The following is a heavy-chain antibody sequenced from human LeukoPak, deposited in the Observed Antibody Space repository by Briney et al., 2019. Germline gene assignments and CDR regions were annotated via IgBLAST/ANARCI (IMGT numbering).Heavy chain of an antibody. CDR3: ARGTYAYYYDSSGNTGPTFDY. J-gene: IGHJ4*02. Sequence: GGSLRLSCAASGFTFDDYAMHWVRQAPGKGLEWVSGISRNSGSIGYADSVKGRFTISRDNAKNSLYLQMNSLGAEDTAVYYCARGTYAYYYDSSGNTGPTFDYWGQGTLVTVSS. CDR1: GFTFDDYA. D-gene: IGHD3-22*01. CDR2: ISRNSGSI. V-gene: IGHV3-9*01.